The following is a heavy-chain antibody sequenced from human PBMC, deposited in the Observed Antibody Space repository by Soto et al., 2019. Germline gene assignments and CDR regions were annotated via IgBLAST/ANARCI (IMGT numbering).Heavy chain of an antibody. V-gene: IGHV3-64D*06. CDR3: VSRGAGYSSGFVGGRLDP. J-gene: IGHJ5*02. CDR2: ISSNGGST. D-gene: IGHD6-19*01. Sequence: GSLRLSCSASGFTFSSYAMHWVRQAPGKGLEYVSAISSNGGSTYYADSVKGRFTIPRDNSKNTLYLQMSSLRAEDTAVYYCVSRGAGYSSGFVGGRLDPWGQGTLVTVSS. CDR1: GFTFSSYA.